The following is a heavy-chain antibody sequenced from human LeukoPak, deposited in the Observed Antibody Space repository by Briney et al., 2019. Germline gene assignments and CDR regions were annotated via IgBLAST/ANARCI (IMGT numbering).Heavy chain of an antibody. CDR1: GFTFGDYA. D-gene: IGHD3-10*02. Sequence: GGSLRLSCATSGFTFGDYAIHWVRRRPGQGLEWVSGVSCNSDTIAYADSVKGRFTISRDHAKNSLSLQMNNLRPEDTAFYYCAKVKTLCATGGFDYWGQGTLVTVSS. J-gene: IGHJ4*02. CDR3: AKVKTLCATGGFDY. CDR2: VSCNSDTI. V-gene: IGHV3-9*01.